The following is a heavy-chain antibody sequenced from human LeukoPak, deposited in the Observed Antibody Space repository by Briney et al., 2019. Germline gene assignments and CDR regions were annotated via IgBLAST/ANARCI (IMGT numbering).Heavy chain of an antibody. D-gene: IGHD3-3*01. V-gene: IGHV4-38-2*02. J-gene: IGHJ6*04. CDR3: ARILRFLEWLDHQDV. Sequence: SETLSLTCTVSGYSISSGYYWGWIRQPPGKGLEWIGSIYHSGSTYYNPSLKSRVTISVDTSKNQFSLKLSSVTAADTAVYYCARILRFLEWLDHQDVWGKGTTVTVSS. CDR1: GYSISSGYY. CDR2: IYHSGST.